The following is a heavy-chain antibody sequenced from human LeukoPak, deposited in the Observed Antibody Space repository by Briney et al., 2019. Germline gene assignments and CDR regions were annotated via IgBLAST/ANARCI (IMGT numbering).Heavy chain of an antibody. CDR1: GGSISRSNW. CDR3: ARGVRQRGYYIGYYFDY. CDR2: IYHSGST. D-gene: IGHD3-22*01. Sequence: SGTLSLTCAVSGGSISRSNWWSWVRQPPGKGLEWIGEIYHSGSTNYNPSLKSRVTISVDTSKNHFSLRLSSVTAADTAVYYCARGVRQRGYYIGYYFDYWGQGTLVTVSS. J-gene: IGHJ4*02. V-gene: IGHV4-4*02.